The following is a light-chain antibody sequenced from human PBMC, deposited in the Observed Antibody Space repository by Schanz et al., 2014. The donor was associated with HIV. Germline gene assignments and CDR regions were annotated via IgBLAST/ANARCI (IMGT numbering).Light chain of an antibody. Sequence: EIVLTQSPAILSLSPGERATLSCRASQGINSYLAWNQQNPRQAPRLLIYGVSNRATGIPARFSGSGSGTDFTLTISSLEPEDVATYYCQQRNNWPRLSFGGGTKVEIK. CDR3: QQRNNWPRLS. V-gene: IGKV3-11*01. CDR1: QGINSY. J-gene: IGKJ4*01. CDR2: GVS.